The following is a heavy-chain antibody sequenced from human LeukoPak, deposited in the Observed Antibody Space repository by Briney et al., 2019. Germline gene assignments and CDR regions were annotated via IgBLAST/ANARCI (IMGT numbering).Heavy chain of an antibody. CDR2: IYSGGST. CDR1: GFTVSTNY. CDR3: TTDLGDYGDYVRC. Sequence: PGGSLRLSCAASGFTVSTNYMSWVRQAPGKGLEWVSVIYSGGSTYYADSVKGRFTISRDDSKNTLYLQMNSLKAEDTAVYYRTTDLGDYGDYVRCWGQGTLVTVSS. D-gene: IGHD4-17*01. V-gene: IGHV3-66*01. J-gene: IGHJ4*02.